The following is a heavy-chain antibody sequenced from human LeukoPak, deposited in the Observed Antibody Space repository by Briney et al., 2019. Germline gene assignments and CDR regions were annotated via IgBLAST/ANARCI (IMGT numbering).Heavy chain of an antibody. CDR2: ISENGRTT. J-gene: IGHJ6*03. V-gene: IGHV3-74*01. Sequence: GGSLRLSCAASGFTFSNYWIHWVRQAPGKGLVWVSRISENGRTTTYADSVKGRFTISRDNAKNSVYLQMNSLRAEDTAVYYCARDRGIVGTTGYYYMDVWGKGTTVTVSS. CDR1: GFTFSNYW. CDR3: ARDRGIVGTTGYYYMDV. D-gene: IGHD1-26*01.